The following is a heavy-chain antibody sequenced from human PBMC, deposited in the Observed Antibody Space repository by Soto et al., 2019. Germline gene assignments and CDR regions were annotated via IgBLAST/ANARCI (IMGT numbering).Heavy chain of an antibody. J-gene: IGHJ4*02. Sequence: LRLSCAASGFTFSSYGMHWVRQAPGKGLEWVAVIWYDGSNKYYADSVKGRFTISRDNSKNTLYLQMNSLRAEDTAVYYCARDEIAAAGTQVYWGQGTLVTVSS. CDR2: IWYDGSNK. V-gene: IGHV3-33*01. D-gene: IGHD6-13*01. CDR1: GFTFSSYG. CDR3: ARDEIAAAGTQVY.